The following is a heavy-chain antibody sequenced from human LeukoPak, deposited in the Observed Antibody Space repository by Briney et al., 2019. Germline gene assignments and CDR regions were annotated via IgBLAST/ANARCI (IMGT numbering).Heavy chain of an antibody. CDR1: GGSISSYS. D-gene: IGHD5-24*01. J-gene: IGHJ4*02. Sequence: SETLSLTCTVSGGSISSYSWNWIRQPPGKGLEWIGYISYSGSPNYNPSLKSRVTISVDTSKNQFSLKLNSVTAADTAVYYCARGSREMATIFDYWGQGTLVTVSS. CDR3: ARGSREMATIFDY. CDR2: ISYSGSP. V-gene: IGHV4-59*01.